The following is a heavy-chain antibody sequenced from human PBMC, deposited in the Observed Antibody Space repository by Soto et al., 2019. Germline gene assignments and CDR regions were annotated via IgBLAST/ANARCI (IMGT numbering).Heavy chain of an antibody. CDR3: ASTYYDFWSGYGGMDV. CDR2: ISGSGGST. V-gene: IGHV3-23*04. D-gene: IGHD3-3*01. CDR1: GFTFDDYA. J-gene: IGHJ6*02. Sequence: EVQLVESGGGLVQPGRSLRLSCAASGFTFDDYAMHWVRQAPGKGLEWVSAISGSGGSTYYADSVKGRFTISRDNSKNTLYLQMNSLRAEDTAVYYCASTYYDFWSGYGGMDVWGQGTTVTVSS.